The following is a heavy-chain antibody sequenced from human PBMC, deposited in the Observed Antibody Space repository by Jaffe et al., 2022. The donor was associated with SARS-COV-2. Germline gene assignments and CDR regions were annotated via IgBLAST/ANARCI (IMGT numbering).Heavy chain of an antibody. J-gene: IGHJ5*02. V-gene: IGHV4-61*02. CDR2: IFAIGGT. CDR1: GGSIGSGTYH. CDR3: ARDHVSSSNWFDP. Sequence: QVQLQESGPGLVKPSETLTLICSVSGGSIGSGTYHWSWIRQSAGKGLEWIGRIFAIGGTNYNPSLKSRVSISMDRSRNQFSLKLTSVTAADTAVYYCARDHVSSSNWFDPWGQGTLVTVSS. D-gene: IGHD3-10*01.